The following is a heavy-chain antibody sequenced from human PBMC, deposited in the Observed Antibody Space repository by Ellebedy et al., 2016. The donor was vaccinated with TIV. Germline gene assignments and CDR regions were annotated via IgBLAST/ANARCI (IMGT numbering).Heavy chain of an antibody. CDR3: ARVGPSAKEYYGMNV. D-gene: IGHD2-15*01. CDR1: GFTFSDSY. CDR2: ISGGGSTR. V-gene: IGHV3-11*04. Sequence: GESLKISCAVSGFTFSDSYMSWIRQAPGKGLEWVSYISGGGSTRHYVDSVKGRFTISRDNAKNSLYLQMNSLRGEDTAVYDCARVGPSAKEYYGMNVWGQGTTVTVSS. J-gene: IGHJ6*02.